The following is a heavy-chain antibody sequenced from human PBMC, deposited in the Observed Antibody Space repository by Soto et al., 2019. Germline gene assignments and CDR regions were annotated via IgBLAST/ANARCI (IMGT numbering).Heavy chain of an antibody. D-gene: IGHD4-17*01. CDR2: IWYDGSNK. V-gene: IGHV3-33*01. J-gene: IGHJ2*01. CDR3: AREGDVYGDPYWYFDL. Sequence: QVQLVESGGGVVQPGRSLRLSCAASGFTFSSYGMHWVRQAPGKGLEWVAVIWYDGSNKYYADSVKGRFTISRDNSKNTLYLQMNSLRAEDTAVYYCAREGDVYGDPYWYFDLWGRDTLVTVSS. CDR1: GFTFSSYG.